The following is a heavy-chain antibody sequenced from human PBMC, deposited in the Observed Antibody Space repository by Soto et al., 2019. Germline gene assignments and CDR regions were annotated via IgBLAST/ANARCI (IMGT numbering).Heavy chain of an antibody. CDR2: INPYNGNT. Sequence: SVKVSCKAAGYTFTIYGISWVRQAPGQGLEWMAWINPYNGNTKYAEKFLGRVTVTTDTSTATAYMEVRSLTSDDTAVFYCARVGVGLAAPRVWPYWGQGTPVTVS. D-gene: IGHD6-13*01. CDR1: GYTFTIYG. V-gene: IGHV1-18*01. CDR3: ARVGVGLAAPRVWPY. J-gene: IGHJ4*02.